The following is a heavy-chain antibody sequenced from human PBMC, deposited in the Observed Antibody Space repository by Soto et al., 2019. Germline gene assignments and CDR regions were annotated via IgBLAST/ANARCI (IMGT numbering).Heavy chain of an antibody. Sequence: PSETLSLTCPVSGASLSSDAYYWSWIRQHPVKGLEWIGYIYYSGATYYNPSLESRVTISLDTLKNHFSLRLSSVSAADTAVYYCARGGTRGDVFDIWGQGTMVTVSS. CDR1: GASLSSDAYY. J-gene: IGHJ3*02. CDR2: IYYSGAT. V-gene: IGHV4-31*03. CDR3: ARGGTRGDVFDI. D-gene: IGHD1-1*01.